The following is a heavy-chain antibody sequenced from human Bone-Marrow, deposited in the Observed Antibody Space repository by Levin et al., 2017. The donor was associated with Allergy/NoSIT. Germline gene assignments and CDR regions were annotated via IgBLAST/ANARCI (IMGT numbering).Heavy chain of an antibody. D-gene: IGHD7-27*01. CDR3: AKDRNWGSADGFDI. Sequence: GESLKISCAASGFTFDNYAMSWLRQAPGKGLEWVSAIINSGDSAFYADSVTGRFTISRDNSKNTVYLQMSSLRAEDTAIYYCAKDRNWGSADGFDIWGQGTMVTVSS. J-gene: IGHJ3*02. CDR1: GFTFDNYA. CDR2: IINSGDSA. V-gene: IGHV3-23*01.